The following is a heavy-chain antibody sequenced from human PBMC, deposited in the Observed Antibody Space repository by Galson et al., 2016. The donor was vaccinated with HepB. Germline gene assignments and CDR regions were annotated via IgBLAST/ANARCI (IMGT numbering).Heavy chain of an antibody. Sequence: SLRLSCAASGLTYSSLAMSWVRQAPGKGLEWVSGLSGSGGSTYYADSVKGRFTITRDSSLYLQMNSLRVEDTAVYYCASQGYCGGDCYKGLGAFDIWGPGTMVTVSS. CDR2: LSGSGGST. J-gene: IGHJ3*02. CDR3: ASQGYCGGDCYKGLGAFDI. V-gene: IGHV3-23*01. D-gene: IGHD2-21*02. CDR1: GLTYSSLA.